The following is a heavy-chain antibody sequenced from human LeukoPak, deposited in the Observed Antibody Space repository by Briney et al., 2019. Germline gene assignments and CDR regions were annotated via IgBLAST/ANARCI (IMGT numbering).Heavy chain of an antibody. Sequence: SETLSLTCAVYGGSFSGYYWSWLRQPPGKGLEWIGEINHSGSTNYNPSLKSRVTISVDTSKNQFSLKLSSVTAADTAVYYCARGLSRGYSYGRFDYWGQGTLVTVSS. J-gene: IGHJ4*02. V-gene: IGHV4-34*01. D-gene: IGHD5-18*01. CDR1: GGSFSGYY. CDR3: ARGLSRGYSYGRFDY. CDR2: INHSGST.